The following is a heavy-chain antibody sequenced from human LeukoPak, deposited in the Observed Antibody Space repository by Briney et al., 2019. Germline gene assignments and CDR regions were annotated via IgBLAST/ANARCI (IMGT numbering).Heavy chain of an antibody. Sequence: PSETLSLTCTVSGVSISSYYWSWLRQPPGKGLEWIGYIYTSGSTNYNPSLKSRVTISVDTSKNQFSLKLGSVTAADTAVYYCARPNWNYRGWFDPWGQGTLVTVSS. CDR1: GVSISSYY. V-gene: IGHV4-4*09. CDR2: IYTSGST. D-gene: IGHD1-7*01. J-gene: IGHJ5*02. CDR3: ARPNWNYRGWFDP.